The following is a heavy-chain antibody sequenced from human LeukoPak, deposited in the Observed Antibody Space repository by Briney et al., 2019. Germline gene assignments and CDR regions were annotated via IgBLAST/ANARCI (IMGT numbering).Heavy chain of an antibody. J-gene: IGHJ6*02. CDR2: INHSGST. CDR3: ASYYGMDV. CDR1: GGSFSGYY. V-gene: IGHV4-34*01. Sequence: PSETLSLTCAVYGGSFSGYYWSWIRQPPGKGLEWIGEINHSGSTNYNPSLKSQVTISVDTSKNQFSLKLSSVTAADTAVYYCASYYGMDVWGQGTTVTVSS.